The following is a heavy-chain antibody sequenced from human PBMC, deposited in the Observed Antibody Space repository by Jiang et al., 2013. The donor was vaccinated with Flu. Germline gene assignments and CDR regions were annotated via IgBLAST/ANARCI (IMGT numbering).Heavy chain of an antibody. D-gene: IGHD3-10*01. V-gene: IGHV4-59*08. CDR3: VRHDASRDPWALDY. CDR2: MYYSGST. CDR1: GGSAAHYY. Sequence: GLVKPSETLSLTCSISGGSAAHYYWSWIRQSPQKGLEWIGYMYYSGSTTYNPSLKSRVTMSADTSKNQFYLKLTSVTAADTAVYYCVRHDASRDPWALDYWGQGIRVTVAS. J-gene: IGHJ4*02.